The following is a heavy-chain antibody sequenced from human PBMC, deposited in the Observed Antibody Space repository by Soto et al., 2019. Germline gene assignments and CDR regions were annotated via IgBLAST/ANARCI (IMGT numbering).Heavy chain of an antibody. CDR3: ARGVPGY. V-gene: IGHV4-39*01. J-gene: IGHJ4*02. Sequence: PSETLSLTCTVSGCSISSSSYYWGWIRQPPGKGLEWIGSIYYSGSTYYNPSLNSRVTVSVDTSKNQFSLKVTSVTAADTAIYYCARGVPGYWGQGTLVTVSS. CDR2: IYYSGST. CDR1: GCSISSSSYY.